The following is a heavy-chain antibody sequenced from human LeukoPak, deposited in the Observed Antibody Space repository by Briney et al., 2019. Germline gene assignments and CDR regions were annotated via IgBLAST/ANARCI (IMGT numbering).Heavy chain of an antibody. V-gene: IGHV3-7*01. CDR3: ARPSSYSGAWGSDH. CDR2: INLDGSER. D-gene: IGHD2-21*01. Sequence: GGSLRLSCVTSGFSFSSYLMSWVPQAPGKGLDWVANINLDGSERNYVDSVEGRLTISRDNAKNLLYLEMNSLRADDTAVYYCARPSSYSGAWGSDHWGQGTLVTVGS. J-gene: IGHJ4*02. CDR1: GFSFSSYL.